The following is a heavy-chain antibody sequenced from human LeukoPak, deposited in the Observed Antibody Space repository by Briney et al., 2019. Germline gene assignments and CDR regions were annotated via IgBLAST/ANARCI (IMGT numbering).Heavy chain of an antibody. CDR3: AKAPILDGYYGSGSYPGDAFDI. V-gene: IGHV1-69*05. Sequence: GASVKVSCKASGGTFSSYAISWVRQAPGQGLEWMGGIIPIFGTANYAQKFQGRVTITTDESTSTAYMELSSLRSEDTAVYYCAKAPILDGYYGSGSYPGDAFDIWGQGTMVTVSS. J-gene: IGHJ3*02. CDR1: GGTFSSYA. CDR2: IIPIFGTA. D-gene: IGHD3-10*01.